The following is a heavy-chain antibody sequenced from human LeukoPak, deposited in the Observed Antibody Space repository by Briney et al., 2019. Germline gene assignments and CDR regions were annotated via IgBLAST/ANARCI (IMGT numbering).Heavy chain of an antibody. V-gene: IGHV3-53*01. D-gene: IGHD3-10*01. Sequence: PGGSLRLSCAASGFTVSSNYMSWVRQAPGKGLEWVSVIYSGGSTYYADSVKGRFTISRDNSKNTLYLQMNSLRAEDTAVYYCAGARRGVRGVMNYWGQGTLVTVSS. CDR2: IYSGGST. J-gene: IGHJ4*02. CDR3: AGARRGVRGVMNY. CDR1: GFTVSSNY.